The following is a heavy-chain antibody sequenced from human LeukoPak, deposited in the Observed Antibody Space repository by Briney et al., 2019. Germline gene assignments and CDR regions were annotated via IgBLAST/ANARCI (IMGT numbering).Heavy chain of an antibody. J-gene: IGHJ6*03. V-gene: IGHV1-18*01. CDR1: GYSFTSYG. D-gene: IGHD3-3*01. CDR2: IIAYNGNT. Sequence: DSVSVSCTVSGYSFTSYGISCVRQPPRQGLEWMGWIIAYNGNTIYAQTLQGRVTITTDTSTSTSYMELRSLRSDDTAVYYCARDRGYKVVRFVYMDGWGKGTTVTVSS. CDR3: ARDRGYKVVRFVYMDG.